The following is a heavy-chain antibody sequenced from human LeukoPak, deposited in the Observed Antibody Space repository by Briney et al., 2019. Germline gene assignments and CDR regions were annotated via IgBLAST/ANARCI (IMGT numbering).Heavy chain of an antibody. V-gene: IGHV4-34*01. CDR1: GGSFSGYY. CDR2: INHSGST. J-gene: IGHJ6*02. D-gene: IGHD4-17*01. CDR3: ARGDSGDYPDFYYYAMDV. Sequence: SETLSLTFAVYGGSFSGYYWSWIRQPPGKGLEWIGEINHSGSTNYNPSLKSRVTISVDTSKNQFSLKLSSVTAADTGVYYCARGDSGDYPDFYYYAMDVWGQGTTVTVSS.